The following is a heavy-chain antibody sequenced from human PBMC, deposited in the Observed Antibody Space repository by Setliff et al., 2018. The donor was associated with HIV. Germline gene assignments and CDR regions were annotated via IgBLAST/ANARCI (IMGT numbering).Heavy chain of an antibody. CDR3: ARGIGTRYNYYMDV. D-gene: IGHD1-20*01. J-gene: IGHJ6*03. Sequence: QPPGKGLEWIGYIYYSGTTKYNPSLKSRVTMSADTSRNQLSLKLSSVTAADTAVYYCARGIGTRYNYYMDVWGIGTTVTVSS. V-gene: IGHV4-59*12. CDR2: IYYSGTT.